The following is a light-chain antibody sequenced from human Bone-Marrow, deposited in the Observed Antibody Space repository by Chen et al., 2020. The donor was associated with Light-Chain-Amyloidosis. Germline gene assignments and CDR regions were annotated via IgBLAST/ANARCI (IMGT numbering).Light chain of an antibody. V-gene: IGLV3-25*03. CDR2: RDT. CDR3: QSADSSGTYEVI. J-gene: IGLJ2*01. CDR1: DLPTKY. Sequence: SYELTQPPSVSVSPGQTARITCSGDDLPTKYAYWYQQKPGQASVLVIHRDTERPSGISERFSGSSSGTTATLTISGVPAEDEADYHCQSADSSGTYEVIFGGGTKLTVL.